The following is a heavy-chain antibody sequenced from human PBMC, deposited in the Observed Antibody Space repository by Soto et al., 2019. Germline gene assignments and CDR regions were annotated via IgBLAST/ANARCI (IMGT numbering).Heavy chain of an antibody. CDR3: ARTAYYYDSSGYYFDC. J-gene: IGHJ4*02. CDR1: GFTFSSYG. V-gene: IGHV3-33*01. D-gene: IGHD3-22*01. CDR2: IWYDGRNP. Sequence: ESGGGVVQPGRSLRLSCAASGFTFSSYGMHWVRQAPGKGLEWVAVIWYDGRNPYYADSVKGRFTISRDNSKNTLYLQMNSLRAEDTAVYYCARTAYYYDSSGYYFDCWGQGTLVTVSS.